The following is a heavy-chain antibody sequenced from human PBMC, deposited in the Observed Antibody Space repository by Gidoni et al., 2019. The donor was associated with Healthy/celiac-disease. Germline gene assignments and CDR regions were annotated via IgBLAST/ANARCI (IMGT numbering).Heavy chain of an antibody. CDR1: CVSIISGSYY. D-gene: IGHD6-13*01. V-gene: IGHV4-61*02. CDR3: ARVAAAAGGDFDY. J-gene: IGHJ4*02. CDR2: IYTSGST. Sequence: QVQLHESGPGLVKPSQTLSLTCTVSCVSIISGSYYWSWIRQPAGKGLEWIGRIYTSGSTNYNPSLKSRVTISVDTSKNQFSLKLSSVTAADTAVYYCARVAAAAGGDFDYWGQGTLVTVSS.